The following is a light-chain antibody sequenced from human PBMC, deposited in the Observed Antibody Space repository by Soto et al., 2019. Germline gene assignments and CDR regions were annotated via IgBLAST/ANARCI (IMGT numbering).Light chain of an antibody. Sequence: EIVLTQSPGTLSLSPGEKATLSCRASQGAGDTFLSWYQQKPGLAPRLLIYGVSNRATGIPDRFSGSGSGTDFILTISRLEPEDFALYYCGQFVSSPPRTFGQGTKVDIK. CDR3: GQFVSSPPRT. J-gene: IGKJ1*01. CDR2: GVS. CDR1: QGAGDTF. V-gene: IGKV3-20*01.